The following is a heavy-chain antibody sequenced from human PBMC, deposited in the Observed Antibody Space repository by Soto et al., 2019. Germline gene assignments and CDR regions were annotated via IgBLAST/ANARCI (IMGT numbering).Heavy chain of an antibody. CDR3: AGAYCGGVCPAGYFQH. D-gene: IGHD2-21*02. Sequence: QVQLVQSGAEVKKPGSSVKVSCKASGGTFSSYAISWVRQAPGQGLEWRGGIIPIFGTANYAQKFHGRVTITADQSTSTAYMELRSLRSEVRGVYYCAGAYCGGVCPAGYFQHWGKGTLVTVSS. CDR2: IIPIFGTA. CDR1: GGTFSSYA. V-gene: IGHV1-69*12. J-gene: IGHJ1*01.